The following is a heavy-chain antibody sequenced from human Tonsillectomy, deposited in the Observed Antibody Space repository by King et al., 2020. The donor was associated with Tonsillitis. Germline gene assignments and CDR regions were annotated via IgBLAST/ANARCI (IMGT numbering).Heavy chain of an antibody. CDR1: GFTFSSSE. D-gene: IGHD3-10*01. CDR2: ISGSGSAI. V-gene: IGHV3-48*03. CDR3: AGYYGSGTYFDY. Sequence: VQLVESGGGLVQPGGSLRLSCAASGFTFSSSEMNWVRQAPGKGLKWVSYISGSGSAIYYADSVKGRFTISRDNAKNSLYLQMNSLRAEDTAIYYCAGYYGSGTYFDYWGQGTLVTVSS. J-gene: IGHJ4*02.